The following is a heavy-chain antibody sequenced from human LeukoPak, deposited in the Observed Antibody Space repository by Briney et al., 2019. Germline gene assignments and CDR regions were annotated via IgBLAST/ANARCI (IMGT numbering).Heavy chain of an antibody. J-gene: IGHJ6*02. D-gene: IGHD6-19*01. V-gene: IGHV4-4*07. CDR1: GGSISSYY. CDR2: IYTSGST. Sequence: SETLSLTCTVSGGSISSYYWSWIRQPAGKGLEWIGRIYTSGSTNYNPSLKSRVTMSVDTSKSQFSLKLSSVTAADTAVYYCARDQWLEPYYYYGMDVWGQGTTVTVSS. CDR3: ARDQWLEPYYYYGMDV.